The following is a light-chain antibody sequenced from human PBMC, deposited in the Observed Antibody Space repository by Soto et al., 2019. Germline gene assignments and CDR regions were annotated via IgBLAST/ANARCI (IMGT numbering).Light chain of an antibody. CDR2: DIS. V-gene: IGKV3-20*01. CDR1: QSVSSSY. CDR3: QQYDSSPWT. J-gene: IGKJ1*01. Sequence: EIVLTQSPGTLSLSPGERATLSCRASQSVSSSYLAWYQQTPGQAPRLLVYDISYRATGVPDRFSGSGSGTDFTLTISRLEPEDSAVYYCQQYDSSPWTFGQGTKVEIK.